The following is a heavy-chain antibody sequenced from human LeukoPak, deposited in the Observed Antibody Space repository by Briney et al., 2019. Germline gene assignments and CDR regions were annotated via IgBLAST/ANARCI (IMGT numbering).Heavy chain of an antibody. CDR1: GFTFSSYA. CDR3: AKDMSRLYYDSGGYYNY. J-gene: IGHJ4*02. D-gene: IGHD3-22*01. CDR2: ISGSGGST. V-gene: IGHV3-23*01. Sequence: PGGSLRLSCAASGFTFSSYAMSWVRQAPGKGLEWVSAISGSGGSTYYADSVKGRFTISRDNSKNTLYLQMNSLRAEDTALYYCAKDMSRLYYDSGGYYNYWGQGTLVTVSS.